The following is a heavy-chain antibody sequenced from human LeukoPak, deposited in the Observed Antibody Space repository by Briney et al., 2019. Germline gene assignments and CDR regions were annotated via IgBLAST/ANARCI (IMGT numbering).Heavy chain of an antibody. V-gene: IGHV4-38-2*02. J-gene: IGHJ5*02. CDR2: IYHSGST. CDR3: ARVTGRGLWFDP. D-gene: IGHD1-20*01. CDR1: GYSISSGYY. Sequence: ASETLSLTCTVSGYSISSGYYWGWIRQPPGKGLEWIGSIYHSGSTYYNPSLKSRVTISVDTSKNQFSLKLSSVTAADTAVYYCARVTGRGLWFDPWGQGTLVTVSS.